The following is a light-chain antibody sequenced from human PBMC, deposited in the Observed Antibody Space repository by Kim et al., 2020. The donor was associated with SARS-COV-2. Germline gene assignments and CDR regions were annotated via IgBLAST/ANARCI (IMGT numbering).Light chain of an antibody. CDR2: GAS. Sequence: EIVLTQSPGTMSLSQGESATLSCRASETIDNNYLAWYQQKPGQAPRLLIYGASSRATGIPDRFRGSGSGTDFTLTISRLEPEDFAVFYCQQYTTSPFTFGQGTRLEIK. CDR3: QQYTTSPFT. CDR1: ETIDNNY. V-gene: IGKV3-20*01. J-gene: IGKJ5*01.